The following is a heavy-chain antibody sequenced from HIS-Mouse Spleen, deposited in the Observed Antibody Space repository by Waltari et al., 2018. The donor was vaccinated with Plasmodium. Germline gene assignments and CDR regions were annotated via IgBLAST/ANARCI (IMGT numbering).Heavy chain of an antibody. CDR3: AREDILTGYYNDYWYFDL. J-gene: IGHJ2*01. V-gene: IGHV3-21*01. D-gene: IGHD3-9*01. CDR2: ISSSSSYI. Sequence: LKWVSSISSSSSYIYYADSVKGRFTISRDNAKNSLYLQMNSLRAEDTAVYYCAREDILTGYYNDYWYFDLWGRGTLVTVSS.